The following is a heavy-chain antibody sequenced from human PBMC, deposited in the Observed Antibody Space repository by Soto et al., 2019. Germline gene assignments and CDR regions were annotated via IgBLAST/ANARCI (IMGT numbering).Heavy chain of an antibody. Sequence: QVQLVQSGAEVKKPGSSVKVSCKASGGTFSSYAISWVRQAPGQGLEWMGGIIPIFGTANYAQKFQGRVTITADESTSTAYMELSSLRSEDTAVYYRARDPPEREYYDSRGFDPWGQGTLVTVSS. CDR1: GGTFSSYA. CDR2: IIPIFGTA. D-gene: IGHD3-22*01. J-gene: IGHJ5*02. CDR3: ARDPPEREYYDSRGFDP. V-gene: IGHV1-69*12.